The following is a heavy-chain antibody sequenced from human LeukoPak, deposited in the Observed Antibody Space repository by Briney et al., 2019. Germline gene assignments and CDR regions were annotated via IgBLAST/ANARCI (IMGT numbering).Heavy chain of an antibody. Sequence: PVGSLRLSCAASGSTFSSDGMHWVREAPGGGLEWGAVIWYDGSNKYYADSVRGRFVICRDNSKNKLYLQMHSLRGEDTGMYYWARDPPSDGDYGGCDAFDIWGQGTMVIVSS. V-gene: IGHV3-33*08. D-gene: IGHD4-17*01. CDR2: IWYDGSNK. J-gene: IGHJ3*02. CDR1: GSTFSSDG. CDR3: ARDPPSDGDYGGCDAFDI.